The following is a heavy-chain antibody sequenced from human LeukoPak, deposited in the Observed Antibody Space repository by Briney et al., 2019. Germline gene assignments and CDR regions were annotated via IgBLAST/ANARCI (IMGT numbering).Heavy chain of an antibody. J-gene: IGHJ6*04. CDR2: INHSGST. Sequence: SETLSLTCAVYGGSFSGYYWSWIRQPPGKGLEWIGEINHSGSTNYNPSLKSRVTISVDTSKNQFSLKLSSVTAADTAVYYCARGKGGAGGYYCYGMDVWGKGTTVTVSS. CDR1: GGSFSGYY. V-gene: IGHV4-34*01. CDR3: ARGKGGAGGYYCYGMDV. D-gene: IGHD3-16*01.